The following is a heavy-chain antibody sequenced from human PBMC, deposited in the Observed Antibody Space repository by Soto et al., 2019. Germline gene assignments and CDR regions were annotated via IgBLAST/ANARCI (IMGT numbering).Heavy chain of an antibody. CDR1: GFTFSSYW. CDR3: ASEIQDYYYMDV. D-gene: IGHD5-18*01. CDR2: INSDGSST. Sequence: GGSLRLSCAASGFTFSSYWMHWVRQAPGKGLVWVSRINSDGSSTSYADSVKGRFTISRDNAKNTLYLQMNSLRAEDTAVYYCASEIQDYYYMDVWGKGTTVTVSS. V-gene: IGHV3-74*01. J-gene: IGHJ6*03.